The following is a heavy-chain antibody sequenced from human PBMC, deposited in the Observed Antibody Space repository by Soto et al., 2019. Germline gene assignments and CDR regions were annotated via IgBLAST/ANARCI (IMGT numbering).Heavy chain of an antibody. J-gene: IGHJ5*02. D-gene: IGHD1-26*01. CDR2: IIPILGIA. CDR1: GGTFSSYT. V-gene: IGHV1-69*02. CDR3: ARVVSAGGNWFDP. Sequence: QVQLVQSGAEVKKPGSSVKVSCKASGGTFSSYTISWVRQAPGQGLEWMGRIIPILGIANYAQKFQGRVTITADKSTSTAYMVLSSLRSEDTAVYYCARVVSAGGNWFDPWGQGTLVTVSS.